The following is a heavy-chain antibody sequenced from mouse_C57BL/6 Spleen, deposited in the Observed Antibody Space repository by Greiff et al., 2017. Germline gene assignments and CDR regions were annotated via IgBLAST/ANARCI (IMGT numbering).Heavy chain of an antibody. CDR1: GYTFTSYW. V-gene: IGHV1-55*01. Sequence: QVQLQQPGAELVKPGASVKMSCKASGYTFTSYWLTWVKQRPGQGLEWIGDIYPGSGSTNYNEKFKSKATLTVDTSSSTAYMQLSSLTSEDTAVYYSARGITTVVAPAYWGQGTLVTVSA. J-gene: IGHJ3*01. CDR2: IYPGSGST. CDR3: ARGITTVVAPAY. D-gene: IGHD1-1*01.